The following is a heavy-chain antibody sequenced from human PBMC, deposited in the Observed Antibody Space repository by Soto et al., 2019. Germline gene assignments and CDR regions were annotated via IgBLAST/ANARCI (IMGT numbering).Heavy chain of an antibody. Sequence: SETLSLTCTVSGCSISSGGYYWSWIRQHPGKGLEWIGYIYYSGSTYYNPSLKSRVTISVDTSKNQFSLKLSSVTAADTAVYYCAREFSAYYDFWSGPRGWFDPWGQGTLVTVSS. V-gene: IGHV4-31*03. CDR3: AREFSAYYDFWSGPRGWFDP. CDR2: IYYSGST. D-gene: IGHD3-3*01. CDR1: GCSISSGGYY. J-gene: IGHJ5*02.